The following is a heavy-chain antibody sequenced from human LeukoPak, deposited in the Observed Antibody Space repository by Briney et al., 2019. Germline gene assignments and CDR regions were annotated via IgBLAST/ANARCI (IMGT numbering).Heavy chain of an antibody. CDR1: GGSISSSSYY. V-gene: IGHV4-39*01. D-gene: IGHD3-22*01. CDR2: IYYSGST. CDR3: ARQVWGYYDSSGYQPLFDY. J-gene: IGHJ4*02. Sequence: PSETLSLTCTVSGGSISSSSYYWGWLRQPPGKGLEWIGSIYYSGSTYYNPSLKSRVTISVDTSKNQFSLKLSSVTAADTAVYYCARQVWGYYDSSGYQPLFDYWGQGTLVTVSS.